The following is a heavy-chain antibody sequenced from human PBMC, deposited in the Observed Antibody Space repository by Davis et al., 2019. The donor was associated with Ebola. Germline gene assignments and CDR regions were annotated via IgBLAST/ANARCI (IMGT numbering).Heavy chain of an antibody. CDR3: ARGGLDDFWSGYFHFDN. CDR2: IDDSGST. J-gene: IGHJ4*02. CDR1: GGSISSFY. D-gene: IGHD3-3*01. Sequence: PSETLSLTCSVSGGSISSFYWNWVRQPPGKGLEWIGYIDDSGSTSYNPSLKSRVTISVDTSKNQFSLKLTSVTAADTAVYYCARGGLDDFWSGYFHFDNWGQGTLVTVSS. V-gene: IGHV4-59*01.